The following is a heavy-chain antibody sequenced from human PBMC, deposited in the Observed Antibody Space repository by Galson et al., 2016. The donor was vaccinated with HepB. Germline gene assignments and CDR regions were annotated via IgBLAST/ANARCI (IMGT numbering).Heavy chain of an antibody. V-gene: IGHV5-51*01. CDR3: ARLGRVGEATGYHGMDV. J-gene: IGHJ6*02. CDR2: IFPGDSDT. Sequence: QSGAEVKKAGESVRMSCKGSGYSFSRYWIAWVRQMPGKGLEWMAMIFPGDSDTRYSPSFQGQVTISADKSISTAYLQWRSLKASDTAIYYCARLGRVGEATGYHGMDVWGQGTTVTVSS. D-gene: IGHD3-10*01. CDR1: GYSFSRYW.